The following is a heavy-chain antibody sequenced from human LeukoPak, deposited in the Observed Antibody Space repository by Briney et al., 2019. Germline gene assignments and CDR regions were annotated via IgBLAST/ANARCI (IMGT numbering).Heavy chain of an antibody. CDR2: IGPTGSDR. J-gene: IGHJ4*02. Sequence: GGSLRLSCTASGLTFSTSGFNLVRQAPGKGLEWVASIGPTGSDRYHADSIKGRFTISRDNANNFLYLQMNSLRAEDTAVYYCATETNGRHYDYWGQGTLLTVSS. D-gene: IGHD1-14*01. V-gene: IGHV3-21*06. CDR3: ATETNGRHYDY. CDR1: GLTFSTSG.